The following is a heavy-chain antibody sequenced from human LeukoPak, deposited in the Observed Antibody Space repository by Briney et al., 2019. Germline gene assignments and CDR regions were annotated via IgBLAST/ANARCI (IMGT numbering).Heavy chain of an antibody. J-gene: IGHJ5*02. V-gene: IGHV1-69*13. Sequence: ASVKVSCKASGGTFSSYAISWVRQAPGQGLEWMGGIIPIFGTANYAQKFQGRVTITADESTSTAYMELSSLRSEDTAVYYCARDGGSYAHSFDPWGQGTLVTVSS. CDR3: ARDGGSYAHSFDP. CDR1: GGTFSSYA. CDR2: IIPIFGTA. D-gene: IGHD1-26*01.